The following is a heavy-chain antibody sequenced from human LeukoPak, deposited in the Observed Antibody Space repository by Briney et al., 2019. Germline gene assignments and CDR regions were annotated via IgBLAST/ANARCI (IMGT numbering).Heavy chain of an antibody. J-gene: IGHJ4*02. CDR1: GYTFTSYA. Sequence: GASVKVSCKASGYTFTSYAMHWVRQAPGQRLEWMGWINAGNGNTKYSQKFQGRVTITRDTSANTAYMELSSLRPEDTAVFFCARGGPNRSGWTLDYWGQGTLVTVSS. CDR2: INAGNGNT. V-gene: IGHV1-3*01. CDR3: ARGGPNRSGWTLDY. D-gene: IGHD6-19*01.